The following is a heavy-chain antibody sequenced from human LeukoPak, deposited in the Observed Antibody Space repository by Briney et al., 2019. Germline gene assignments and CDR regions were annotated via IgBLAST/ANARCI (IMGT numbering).Heavy chain of an antibody. J-gene: IGHJ4*02. CDR3: GSIAVAGTLPDY. Sequence: PSETLSLTCAVYGGSFSGYYGSWIRQPPGKGLEWIGEINHSGSTNYNPSLKSRVTISVDTSKNQFSLKLSSVTAADTAVYYCGSIAVAGTLPDYWGQGTLVTVSS. V-gene: IGHV4-34*01. CDR1: GGSFSGYY. CDR2: INHSGST. D-gene: IGHD6-19*01.